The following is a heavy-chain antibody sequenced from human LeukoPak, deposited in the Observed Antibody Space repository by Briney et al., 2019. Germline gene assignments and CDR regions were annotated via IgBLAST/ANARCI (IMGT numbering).Heavy chain of an antibody. J-gene: IGHJ5*02. CDR1: GDSFSSSSNY. CDR3: ASEDSSRARGYDP. Sequence: PSETLSLTCTVSGDSFSSSSNYWGWIRQPPGKGLEWIGSFSYSGTTYYNPSLKSRITISVDTSKNQFSLKLSSVTAADTAVYYCASEDSSRARGYDPWGQGTLVTVSS. D-gene: IGHD6-13*01. CDR2: FSYSGTT. V-gene: IGHV4-39*07.